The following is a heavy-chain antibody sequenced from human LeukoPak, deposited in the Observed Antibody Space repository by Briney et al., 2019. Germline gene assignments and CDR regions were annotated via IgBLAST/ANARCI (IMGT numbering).Heavy chain of an antibody. V-gene: IGHV4-39*01. J-gene: IGHJ4*02. CDR2: IYYSGST. CDR1: VGSLSSSSYY. Sequence: SETLSLTCTVSVGSLSSSSYYCGWIRQPPGKGLEWIGSIYYSGSTYYNPSLKSRVTISVDTSKHQFSLKLSSVTAADTAVYYCARLYGYNSARARLDYWGQGTLVTVSS. CDR3: ARLYGYNSARARLDY. D-gene: IGHD5-24*01.